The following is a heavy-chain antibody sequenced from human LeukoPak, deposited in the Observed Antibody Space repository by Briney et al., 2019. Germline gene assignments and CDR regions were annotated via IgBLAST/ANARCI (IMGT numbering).Heavy chain of an antibody. D-gene: IGHD7-27*01. CDR2: INPNSGGT. CDR1: GYTFTGYY. V-gene: IGHV1-2*02. J-gene: IGHJ3*02. CDR3: ARGAGDVSFDAFDI. Sequence: GASVKVSCKASGYTFTGYYMHWVRQAPGQGLEWMGWINPNSGGTNYAQKFQGRVTMTRDTSISTAYMELSRQRSDDTAVYYCARGAGDVSFDAFDIWGQGTMVTVSS.